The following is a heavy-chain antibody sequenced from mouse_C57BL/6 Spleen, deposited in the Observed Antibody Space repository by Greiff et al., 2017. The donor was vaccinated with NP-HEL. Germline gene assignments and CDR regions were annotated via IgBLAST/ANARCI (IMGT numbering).Heavy chain of an antibody. CDR3: ARNYPYYYGSSYDYYYAMDY. CDR2: IWSGGST. J-gene: IGHJ4*01. CDR1: GFSLTSYG. Sequence: VKVVESGPGLVQPSQSLSITCTVSGFSLTSYGVHWVRQSPGKGLEWLGVIWSGGSTDYNAAFISRLSISKDNSKSQVFFKMNSLQADDTAIYYCARNYPYYYGSSYDYYYAMDYWGQGTSVTVSS. V-gene: IGHV2-2*01. D-gene: IGHD1-1*01.